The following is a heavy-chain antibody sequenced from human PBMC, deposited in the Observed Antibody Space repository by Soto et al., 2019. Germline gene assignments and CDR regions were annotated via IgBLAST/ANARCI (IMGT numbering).Heavy chain of an antibody. Sequence: QVQLVESGGGVLQPGRSLRLSCAASGFTFSSYAMHWVRQAPGKGLEWVAVISYDGSNKYYADSVKGRFTISRDNSKNTLYLRMNSLRAEDTAVYYCARDFPYDSSGYYLDYWGQGTLVTVSS. CDR3: ARDFPYDSSGYYLDY. V-gene: IGHV3-30-3*01. CDR1: GFTFSSYA. CDR2: ISYDGSNK. D-gene: IGHD3-22*01. J-gene: IGHJ4*02.